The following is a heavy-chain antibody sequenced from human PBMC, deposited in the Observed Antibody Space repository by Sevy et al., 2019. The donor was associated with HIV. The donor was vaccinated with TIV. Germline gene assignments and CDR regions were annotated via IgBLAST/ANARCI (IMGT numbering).Heavy chain of an antibody. CDR3: ARERVYCSGGSCKPGGWFDP. CDR2: TNPNSGGT. D-gene: IGHD2-15*01. V-gene: IGHV1-2*02. CDR1: GYTFTGYY. Sequence: ASVKVSCKASGYTFTGYYMHWVRQAPGQGLEWMGWTNPNSGGTNYAQKVQGRVTMTRDTSISTAYMELSRLRSDDTAVYYCARERVYCSGGSCKPGGWFDPWGQGTLVTVSS. J-gene: IGHJ5*02.